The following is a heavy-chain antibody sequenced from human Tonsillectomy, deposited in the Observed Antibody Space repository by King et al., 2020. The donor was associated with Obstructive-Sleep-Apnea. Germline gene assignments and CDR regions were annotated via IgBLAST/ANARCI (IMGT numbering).Heavy chain of an antibody. CDR1: GFTFSGYA. CDR3: AKDPGRLSIAPAVDYYYGMDV. D-gene: IGHD6-13*01. J-gene: IGHJ6*02. V-gene: IGHV3-30*04. CDR2: ISYDGNTK. Sequence: VQLVESGGGVVQPGRSLRLSCVASGFTFSGYAMDWVRQAPGKGLEWVAVISYDGNTKYYADSVKGRFTISRDNSKKTLYLQMNSLRADATAVYFCAKDPGRLSIAPAVDYYYGMDVWGHGPTVSVSS.